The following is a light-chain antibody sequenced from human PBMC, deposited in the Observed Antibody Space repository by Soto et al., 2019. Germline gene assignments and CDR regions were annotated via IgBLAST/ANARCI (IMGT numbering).Light chain of an antibody. V-gene: IGKV1-39*01. Sequence: DIQVTQSPSSLSASVGDRVTITCRSSQNIDNYLNWYQHKPGKAPKLLIYVASHLQSGVPSRFSASGSGTEFTLTISNLQPEDFDTFYCQPSYNAPFTLAPGTKVDIK. J-gene: IGKJ3*01. CDR3: QPSYNAPFT. CDR2: VAS. CDR1: QNIDNY.